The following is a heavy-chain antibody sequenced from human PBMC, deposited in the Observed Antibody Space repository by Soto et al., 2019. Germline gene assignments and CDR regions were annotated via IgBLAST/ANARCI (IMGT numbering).Heavy chain of an antibody. Sequence: PSETLFVTCTVSGGSISGHYWIWIRQPPGEGMEWIGYIFYSGSTTYNNNPSLKSRVSISVDTSKNQFYLRLSSVTAADTAVYYCARVGSSGWSPDYWGQGTLVTVSS. J-gene: IGHJ4*02. V-gene: IGHV4-59*11. D-gene: IGHD6-19*01. CDR2: IFYSGSTTY. CDR1: GGSISGHY. CDR3: ARVGSSGWSPDY.